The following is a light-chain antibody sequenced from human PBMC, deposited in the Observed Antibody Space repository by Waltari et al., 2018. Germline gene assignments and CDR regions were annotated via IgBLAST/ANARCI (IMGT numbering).Light chain of an antibody. J-gene: IGLJ2*01. CDR1: KLRDTY. V-gene: IGLV3-1*01. CDR2: QDV. CDR3: QAWDGNTVI. Sequence: SYVLHQPPSVSVSPGQTASITRPGSKLRDTYASWYQQKAGQPPVLIIYQDVGRPSSIPDRFSASNSGTTATLTISGTQALDEADYYCQAWDGNTVIFGGGTRLTVL.